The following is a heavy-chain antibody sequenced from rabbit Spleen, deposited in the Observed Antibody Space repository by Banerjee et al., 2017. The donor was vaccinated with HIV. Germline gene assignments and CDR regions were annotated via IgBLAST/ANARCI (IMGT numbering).Heavy chain of an antibody. J-gene: IGHJ6*01. CDR2: IDSGNSGFT. Sequence: QEQLVESGGGLVQPGGSLTLTCKASGFSFSDRDVMCWVRQAPGKGLEWIACIDSGNSGFTYFASWAKGRFTISKTSSTTVTLQMTSLTAADMATYFCARDSGSSFSTYGMDLWGPGTLVTVS. CDR3: ARDSGSSFSTYGMDL. V-gene: IGHV1S45*01. CDR1: GFSFSDRDV. D-gene: IGHD8-1*01.